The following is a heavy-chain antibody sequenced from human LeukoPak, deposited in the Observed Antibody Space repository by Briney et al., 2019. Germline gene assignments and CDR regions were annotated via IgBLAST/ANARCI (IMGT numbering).Heavy chain of an antibody. D-gene: IGHD5-12*01. CDR1: GFTFNSYA. CDR2: ISYDGSNK. Sequence: GGSLRLSCAASGFTFNSYAMHWVRQGPGKGLEWVAFISYDGSNKYYADSVNGRFTISRDNSKNTLYLQMDSLRAEETAVYYCARGLLHSWIGGMDVWGQGTTVTVSS. V-gene: IGHV3-30*04. J-gene: IGHJ6*02. CDR3: ARGLLHSWIGGMDV.